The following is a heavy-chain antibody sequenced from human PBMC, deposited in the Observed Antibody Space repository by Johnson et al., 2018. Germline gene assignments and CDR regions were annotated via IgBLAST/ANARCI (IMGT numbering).Heavy chain of an antibody. J-gene: IGHJ6*02. D-gene: IGHD3-10*01. CDR2: ISWNSGSI. V-gene: IGHV3-9*01. Sequence: VQLVESGGGLVQPGRSLRLSCAASGFSFDDYVMHWVRQAPGKGLEWVSYISWNSGSIGYADSVKGRFTLSRDNAKNSLYLQMNSLRTEDTALYYWSKDRLWGGSYYGIDVRGQGTTDTVPS. CDR3: SKDRLWGGSYYGIDV. CDR1: GFSFDDYV.